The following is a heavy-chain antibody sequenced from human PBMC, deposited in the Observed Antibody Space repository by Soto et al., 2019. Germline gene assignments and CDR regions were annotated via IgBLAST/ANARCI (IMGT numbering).Heavy chain of an antibody. D-gene: IGHD3-16*02. CDR2: ISGSGGST. J-gene: IGHJ6*02. CDR1: GFTFSSYA. Sequence: GGSLRLSCAASGFTFSSYAMSWVRQAPGKGLEWVSAISGSGGSTYYADSVKGRFTISRDNSKNTLYLQMNSLRAEDTAVYYCEKGPKPAATVIHFAYYYYGMDAWGQGTTVTVSS. V-gene: IGHV3-23*01. CDR3: EKGPKPAATVIHFAYYYYGMDA.